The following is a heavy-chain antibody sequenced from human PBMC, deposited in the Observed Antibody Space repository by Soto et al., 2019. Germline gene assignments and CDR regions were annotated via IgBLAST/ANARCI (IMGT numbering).Heavy chain of an antibody. J-gene: IGHJ4*02. D-gene: IGHD1-26*01. CDR2: IYTSGSA. Sequence: QVQLQESGPGLVKPSETLSLTCTVSGGSINFYYWSWIRQPAGKGLEWIGRIYTSGSANYNPSLKSRVTMSVDTSKNQLSRKLRAVTAADSAIYYCTRDRSEGSGRYLWVDSGGQGILVTVSS. CDR1: GGSINFYY. V-gene: IGHV4-4*07. CDR3: TRDRSEGSGRYLWVDS.